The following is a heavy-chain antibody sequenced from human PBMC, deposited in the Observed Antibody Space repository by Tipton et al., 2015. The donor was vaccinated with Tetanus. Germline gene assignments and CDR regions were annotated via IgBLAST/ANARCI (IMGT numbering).Heavy chain of an antibody. CDR1: GYTFTSYD. Sequence: QLVQSGAEVKKPGASVKVSCKASGYTFTSYDINWVRQATGQGLEWMGWMNPNSGNTGYAQKFQGRVTMTRNTSISTAYMELSSLRSEDPAVYYCAGLGEPYDFWSGYPYGMDVWGQGTTVTVSS. V-gene: IGHV1-8*01. D-gene: IGHD3-3*01. CDR3: AGLGEPYDFWSGYPYGMDV. J-gene: IGHJ6*02. CDR2: MNPNSGNT.